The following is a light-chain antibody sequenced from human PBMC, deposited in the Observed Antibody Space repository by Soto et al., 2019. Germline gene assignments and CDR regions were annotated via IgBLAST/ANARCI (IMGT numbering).Light chain of an antibody. J-gene: IGLJ1*01. CDR1: SSNIGSNT. V-gene: IGLV1-44*01. CDR2: SNN. Sequence: QSVLTRPPSASGTPGQRVTISCSGSSSNIGSNTVNWYQQLPGTAPKLLIYSNNRRLSGVPDRFSDSKPGTSASLAISGLQSEDEADYYCAAWDDSLDGPGYVFGTGTKVTVL. CDR3: AAWDDSLDGPGYV.